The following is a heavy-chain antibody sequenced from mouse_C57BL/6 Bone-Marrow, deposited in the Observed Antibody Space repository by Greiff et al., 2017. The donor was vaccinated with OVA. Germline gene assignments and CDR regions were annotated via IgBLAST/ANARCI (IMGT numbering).Heavy chain of an antibody. D-gene: IGHD1-1*01. CDR3: ARTGDYYGSSSFDY. J-gene: IGHJ2*01. Sequence: VQLQQPGAELVKPGASVKLSCKASGYTFTSYWMHWVKQRPGQGLEWIGMIHPNSGSTNYNEKFKSKATLTVDKSSSTAYMQLSSLTSEDSAVYYGARTGDYYGSSSFDYWGQGTTLTVSS. V-gene: IGHV1-64*01. CDR2: IHPNSGST. CDR1: GYTFTSYW.